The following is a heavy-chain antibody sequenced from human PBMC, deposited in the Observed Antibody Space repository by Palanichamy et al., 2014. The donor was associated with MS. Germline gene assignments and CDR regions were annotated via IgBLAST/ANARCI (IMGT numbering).Heavy chain of an antibody. J-gene: IGHJ4*02. D-gene: IGHD5-18*01. V-gene: IGHV3-7*01. CDR1: GLTFYSSW. CDR3: ARDRAYSCFDF. CDR2: INPDGSTK. Sequence: EVQLVESGGGLVQPEGSLRLSCAASGLTFYSSWVAWVRQAPGKGLEWLANINPDGSTKNYVASVKGRFTISRDNAKNSLYLHMNNLRPEDTAVYYCARDRAYSCFDFWGQGTLVTVSS.